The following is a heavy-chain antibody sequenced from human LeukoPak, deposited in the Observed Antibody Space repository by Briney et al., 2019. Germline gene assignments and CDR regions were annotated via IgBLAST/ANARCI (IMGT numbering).Heavy chain of an antibody. CDR3: ARDKDIVVVPAALPIEYYYGMDV. V-gene: IGHV1-18*01. CDR1: GYTFTSYG. Sequence: ASVKVSCKASGYTFTSYGISWVRQAPGQGLEWMGWISAYNGNTNYAQKLQGRVTMTTDTSTSTAYMELRNLRSDDTAVYYCARDKDIVVVPAALPIEYYYGMDVWGQGTTVTVSS. CDR2: ISAYNGNT. D-gene: IGHD2-2*01. J-gene: IGHJ6*02.